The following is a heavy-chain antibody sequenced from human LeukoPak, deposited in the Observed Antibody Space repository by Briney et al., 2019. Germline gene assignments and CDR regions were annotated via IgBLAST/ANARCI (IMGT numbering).Heavy chain of an antibody. Sequence: AAVKFSCKASGGTFSSYAISWVRQAPGQGLEWMGGINPIFGTANYAQKLQGRVTITADESTSTAYMELSSLRTEDTAVYYCARVPTADWYFDLWGRGTLVTVSS. CDR2: INPIFGTA. CDR3: ARVPTADWYFDL. D-gene: IGHD4-17*01. CDR1: GGTFSSYA. V-gene: IGHV1-69*13. J-gene: IGHJ2*01.